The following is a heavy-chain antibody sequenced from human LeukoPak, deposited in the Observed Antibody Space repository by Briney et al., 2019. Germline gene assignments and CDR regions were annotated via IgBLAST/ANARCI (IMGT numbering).Heavy chain of an antibody. CDR2: ISSGGTTI. V-gene: IGHV3-48*03. Sequence: PGGSLRLSCAASGFTFSSYDMNWVRQAPGKGLEWVSYISSGGTTIYYADSVKGRFTISRDNAKNSMHLQMNSLRADDTAVYYCTRGPFDYWGQGTLVTVSS. J-gene: IGHJ4*02. CDR3: TRGPFDY. CDR1: GFTFSSYD.